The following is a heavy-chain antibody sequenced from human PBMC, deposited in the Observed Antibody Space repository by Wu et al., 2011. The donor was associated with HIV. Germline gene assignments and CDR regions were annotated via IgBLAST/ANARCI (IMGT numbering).Heavy chain of an antibody. V-gene: IGHV1-69*14. CDR2: XIPIFGTA. D-gene: IGHD3-10*01. CDR1: GGTFSSYA. CDR3: ARVPYYYASGIPFDY. J-gene: IGHJ4*02. Sequence: QVQLVQSGAEVKKPGSSVKVSCKASGGTFSSYAISWVRQAPGQGLEWMGRXIPIFGTANYAQKFQDRVTITADKSTSTAHMELRSLRSEDTAVYYCARVPYYYASGIPFDYWAREPWSPSPQ.